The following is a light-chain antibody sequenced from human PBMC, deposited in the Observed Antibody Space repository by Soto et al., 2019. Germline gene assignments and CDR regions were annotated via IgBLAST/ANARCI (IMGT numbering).Light chain of an antibody. J-gene: IGKJ4*01. CDR1: QSVSSY. CDR3: QQRSDWPLT. CDR2: DAS. Sequence: EIVLTQSPTTLSLSPGERATLSCRASQSVSSYLAWYQQKPGQSPRLLIYDASNRATGIPARFSGSGAGTDFTLIISSIEPEDFEVYYCQQRSDWPLTFGGGTKVEIK. V-gene: IGKV3-11*01.